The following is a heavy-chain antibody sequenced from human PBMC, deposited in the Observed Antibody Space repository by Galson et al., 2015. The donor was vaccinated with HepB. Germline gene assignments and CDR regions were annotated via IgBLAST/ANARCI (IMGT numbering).Heavy chain of an antibody. V-gene: IGHV6-1*01. J-gene: IGHJ5*02. CDR3: ARSGYSSGWRSGSWFDP. CDR2: TYYRSKWYN. CDR1: GDSVSSNSAA. Sequence: CAISGDSVSSNSAAWNWIRQSLSRGLEWLGRTYYRSKWYNDYAVSVKSRITINPDTSKNQFSLQLNSVTPEDTAVYYCARSGYSSGWRSGSWFDPWGQGTLVTVSS. D-gene: IGHD6-19*01.